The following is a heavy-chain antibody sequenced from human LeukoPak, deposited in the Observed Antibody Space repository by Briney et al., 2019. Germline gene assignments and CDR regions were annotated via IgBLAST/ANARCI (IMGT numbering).Heavy chain of an antibody. V-gene: IGHV3-74*01. Sequence: SGGSLRLSCAASGFTFSSYWMHWVRQAPGKGLVWVSRINNDGCSTSYADSVKGRFTISRDNAKNTLFLQMNSLRAEDTAVYYCTRDLRYCTSTSCYDPYFDYWGQGTLVTVSS. CDR1: GFTFSSYW. J-gene: IGHJ4*02. CDR2: INNDGCST. CDR3: TRDLRYCTSTSCYDPYFDY. D-gene: IGHD2-2*01.